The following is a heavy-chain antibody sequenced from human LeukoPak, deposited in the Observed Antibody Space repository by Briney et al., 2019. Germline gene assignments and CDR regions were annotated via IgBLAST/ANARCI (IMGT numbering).Heavy chain of an antibody. CDR1: GYTFTSYG. D-gene: IGHD3-22*01. CDR3: ARCLHNYYDSSGYYEDWFDP. J-gene: IGHJ5*02. CDR2: ISAYNGNT. Sequence: ASVKVSCKASGYTFTSYGISWVRQAPGQGLEWMGWISAYNGNTNYAQKLQGRVTMTTDTSTSTAYMELRSLRSDDTAVYYCARCLHNYYDSSGYYEDWFDPWGQGTLVTVSS. V-gene: IGHV1-18*01.